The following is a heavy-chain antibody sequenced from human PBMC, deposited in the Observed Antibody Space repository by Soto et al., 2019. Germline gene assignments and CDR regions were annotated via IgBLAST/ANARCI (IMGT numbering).Heavy chain of an antibody. Sequence: GGSLRLSCAASEFTFSTYDMHWVRQAAGKGLEWVPSISYDGNNKYYGDSVKGRFTISRDNSKNTVFLQMNSLGPEDTAVYYCAKSRVVVTAALFDYWGRGTLVTVSS. V-gene: IGHV3-30*18. CDR2: ISYDGNNK. CDR1: EFTFSTYD. CDR3: AKSRVVVTAALFDY. J-gene: IGHJ4*02. D-gene: IGHD2-21*02.